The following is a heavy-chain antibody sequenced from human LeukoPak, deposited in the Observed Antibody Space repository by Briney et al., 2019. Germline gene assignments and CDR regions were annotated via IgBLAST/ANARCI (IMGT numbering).Heavy chain of an antibody. J-gene: IGHJ5*02. CDR1: GFTFSDYY. V-gene: IGHV3-11*04. D-gene: IGHD4-17*01. CDR2: ISSSGSTI. CDR3: ASTVMQLPRAWLDP. Sequence: PGGSLRLSCAASGFTFSDYYMSWVRQAPGKGLEWVSYISSSGSTIYYADSVKGRFTISRDNAKNSLYLQMNSLRAEDTAVYYCASTVMQLPRAWLDPWGQGTLVTISS.